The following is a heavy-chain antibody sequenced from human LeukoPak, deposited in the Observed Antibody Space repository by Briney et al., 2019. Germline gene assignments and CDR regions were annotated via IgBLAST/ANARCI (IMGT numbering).Heavy chain of an antibody. CDR1: GGSVSSGSYY. CDR2: IYYSGGT. CDR3: ARGSWIQLWLTADY. J-gene: IGHJ4*02. D-gene: IGHD5-18*01. Sequence: SETLSLTCTVSGGSVSSGSYYWSWIRQPPGKGLEWIGYIYYSGGTNYNPSLKSRVTISVDTSKNQFSLKLSSVTAADTAVYYCARGSWIQLWLTADYWGQGTLVTVSS. V-gene: IGHV4-61*01.